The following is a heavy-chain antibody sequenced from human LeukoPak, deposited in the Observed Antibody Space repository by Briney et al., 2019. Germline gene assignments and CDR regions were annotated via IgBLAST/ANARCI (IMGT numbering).Heavy chain of an antibody. Sequence: PGGSLRLSCAASGFTFDDYAMHWVRQAPGKGLEWVSGISWNSGSIGYADSVRGRFTISRDNSKNTLYLQMNSLRAEDTAVYYCARDNAPYTSSSSGLGLFDYWGQGTLVTVSS. CDR3: ARDNAPYTSSSSGLGLFDY. CDR1: GFTFDDYA. CDR2: ISWNSGSI. D-gene: IGHD6-6*01. V-gene: IGHV3-9*01. J-gene: IGHJ4*02.